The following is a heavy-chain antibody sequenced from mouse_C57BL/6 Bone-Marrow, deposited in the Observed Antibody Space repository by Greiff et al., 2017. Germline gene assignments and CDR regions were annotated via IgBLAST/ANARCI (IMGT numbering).Heavy chain of an antibody. V-gene: IGHV1-56*01. Sequence: VQLQQSGAELVRPGASVKMSCKASGYTFTSYWMQWVRQRPGQGLEWIGEIFPGSGGTYYNEKFKGKATLTVDQSSSTAYMQLSSLTSEDSAVYYCAGSAGYYALGYWGQGTSVTVS. CDR2: IFPGSGGT. J-gene: IGHJ4*01. CDR1: GYTFTSYW. D-gene: IGHD3-2*02. CDR3: AGSAGYYALGY.